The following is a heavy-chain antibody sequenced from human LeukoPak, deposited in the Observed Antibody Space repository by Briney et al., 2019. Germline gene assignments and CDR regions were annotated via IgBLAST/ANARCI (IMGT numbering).Heavy chain of an antibody. D-gene: IGHD3-10*01. Sequence: ASVKVSCKASGYTFTGYYMHWVRQAPGQGLEWMGWINPNSGGTNYAQKFQGRVTMTRDTSISTAYMELNRLRSDDTAVYYCARDRDYGSGIFDYWGQGTLVTVSA. CDR3: ARDRDYGSGIFDY. CDR2: INPNSGGT. V-gene: IGHV1-2*02. CDR1: GYTFTGYY. J-gene: IGHJ4*02.